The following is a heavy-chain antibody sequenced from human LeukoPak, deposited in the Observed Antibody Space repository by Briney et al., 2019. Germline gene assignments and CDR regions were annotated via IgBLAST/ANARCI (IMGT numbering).Heavy chain of an antibody. CDR2: ISGSGGST. J-gene: IGHJ6*02. CDR3: AKNDYDFWSGFYYYGMDV. CDR1: GFTFSSYA. Sequence: HPGGSLRLSCATSGFTFSSYAMSWVRQAPGKGLEWVSAISGSGGSTYYADSVEGRFTISRDNSKNTLYLQMNSLRAEDTAVYYCAKNDYDFWSGFYYYGMDVWGQGTTVTVSS. D-gene: IGHD3-3*01. V-gene: IGHV3-23*01.